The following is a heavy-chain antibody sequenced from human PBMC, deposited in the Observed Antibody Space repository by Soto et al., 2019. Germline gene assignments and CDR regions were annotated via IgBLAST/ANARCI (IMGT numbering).Heavy chain of an antibody. Sequence: QVQLVQSGAEVKKPGSSVKVSCKASGGTFSSYSINWVRQAPGPGLEWMGGIIPIFGTANYAQKFPGRVTLTAYESTSTAHVELSSLRNEDTAVYYCARPFQSWPGGWYFDLWGRGTLVTVSS. CDR2: IIPIFGTA. D-gene: IGHD3-16*01. CDR3: ARPFQSWPGGWYFDL. CDR1: GGTFSSYS. J-gene: IGHJ2*01. V-gene: IGHV1-69*01.